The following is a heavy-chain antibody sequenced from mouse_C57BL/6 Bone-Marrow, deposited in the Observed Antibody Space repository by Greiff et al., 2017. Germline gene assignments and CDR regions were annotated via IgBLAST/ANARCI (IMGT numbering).Heavy chain of an antibody. J-gene: IGHJ3*01. CDR2: INPSTGGT. V-gene: IGHV1-42*01. Sequence: EVKLQESGPELVKPGASVKISCKASGYSFTGYYMNWVQQSPEKSLEWIGVINPSTGGTNYNQKFKAKATVTVDKSSSTAYMQLKSLTSEESSVYYCARRRQLRPFAYWGQGTLVTVSA. CDR3: ARRRQLRPFAY. D-gene: IGHD3-2*02. CDR1: GYSFTGYY.